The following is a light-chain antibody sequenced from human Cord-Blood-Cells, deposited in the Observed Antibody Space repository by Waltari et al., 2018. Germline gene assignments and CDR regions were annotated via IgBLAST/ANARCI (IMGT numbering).Light chain of an antibody. Sequence: QSALTQPASVSGSPGQSITISCTGTSSDVGSYNLVSWYQQHPGKAPKLMIYEGSKRPSGFSNRFCGSKSGNTASRTISGRQAEDEADYYCCSYAGSSTWVFGGGTKLTVL. J-gene: IGLJ3*02. CDR2: EGS. CDR3: CSYAGSSTWV. CDR1: SSDVGSYNL. V-gene: IGLV2-23*01.